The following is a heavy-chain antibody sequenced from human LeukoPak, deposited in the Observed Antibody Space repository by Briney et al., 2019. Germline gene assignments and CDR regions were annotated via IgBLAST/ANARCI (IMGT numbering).Heavy chain of an antibody. CDR3: ARNYGDNNFDY. D-gene: IGHD4-17*01. Sequence: SGTLSLTCAVSGGSISGTNWWSWVRQPPGKGLEWIGEIYHSGSTNYNPSLKSRVTISVDKSKNQFSLKLTSVTAADTAVHYCARNYGDNNFDYWGQGTLVTVSS. CDR1: GGSISGTNW. CDR2: IYHSGST. V-gene: IGHV4-4*02. J-gene: IGHJ4*02.